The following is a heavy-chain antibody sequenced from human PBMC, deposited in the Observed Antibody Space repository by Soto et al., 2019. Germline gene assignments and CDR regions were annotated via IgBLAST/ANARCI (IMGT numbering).Heavy chain of an antibody. CDR1: GYTFTSYY. CDR3: ARDGNYYDSSGRIGPYYCMDV. V-gene: IGHV1-46*01. D-gene: IGHD3-22*01. CDR2: INPSGGST. J-gene: IGHJ6*02. Sequence: ASVKVSCKASGYTFTSYYMHWVRQAPGQGLKWMGIINPSGGSTSYAQKFQGRVTMTRDTATSTVYMELSSLRSEDTAVYYCARDGNYYDSSGRIGPYYCMDVWGQGTTVTVSS.